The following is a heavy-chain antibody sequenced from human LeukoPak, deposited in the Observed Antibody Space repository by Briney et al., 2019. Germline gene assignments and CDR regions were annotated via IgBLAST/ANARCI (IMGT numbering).Heavy chain of an antibody. CDR2: ISGSGGST. V-gene: IGHV3-23*01. CDR1: GFTFSSYA. D-gene: IGHD3-22*01. Sequence: PGGSLRLCCAASGFTFSSYAMSWVRQAPGKGLEWVSAISGSGGSTYYADSVKGRFTISRDNSKNTMYLQMNSLRAEDTAVYYCATRTYYYDSSGYYFGYWGQGTLVTVSS. J-gene: IGHJ4*02. CDR3: ATRTYYYDSSGYYFGY.